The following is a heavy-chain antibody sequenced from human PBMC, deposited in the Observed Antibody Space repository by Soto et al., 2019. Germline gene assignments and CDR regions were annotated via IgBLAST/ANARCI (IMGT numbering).Heavy chain of an antibody. CDR2: INHSGST. CDR3: ARAIVVVPAAMGFDY. V-gene: IGHV4-34*01. D-gene: IGHD2-2*01. J-gene: IGHJ4*02. Sequence: SETLSLTCAVYGGSFSGYYWSWIRQPPGKGLEWIGEINHSGSTNCNPSLKSRVTISVDTSKNQFSLKLSSVTAADTAVYYCARAIVVVPAAMGFDYWGQGTLVTVSS. CDR1: GGSFSGYY.